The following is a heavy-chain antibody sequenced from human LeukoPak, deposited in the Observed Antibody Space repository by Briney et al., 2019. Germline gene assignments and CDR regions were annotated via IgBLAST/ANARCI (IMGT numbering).Heavy chain of an antibody. J-gene: IGHJ4*02. CDR2: ISRDSSTV. Sequence: GGSLRLSCAASGFIFTTYALNWVRQAPGKGLEWVSYISRDSSTVYYAESVKGRFTISRDNAKNSLHLQMNHLRGEDTAVYYCTRSLFDRLVRDWGQGTLVTVSS. CDR3: TRSLFDRLVRD. CDR1: GFIFTTYA. V-gene: IGHV3-48*04. D-gene: IGHD3-3*01.